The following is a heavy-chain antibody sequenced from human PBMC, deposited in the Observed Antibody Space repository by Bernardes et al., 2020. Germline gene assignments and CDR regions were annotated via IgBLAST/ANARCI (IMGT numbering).Heavy chain of an antibody. V-gene: IGHV3-53*01. CDR3: ARSSYRIVGAFYYYYGMDV. D-gene: IGHD1-26*01. Sequence: GGSLRLSCAASGFTVSSNYMSWVRQAPGKGLEWVSVIYSGGSTYYADSVKGRFTISRDNSKNTLYLQMNSLRAEDTAVYYCARSSYRIVGAFYYYYGMDVWSQGTTVTVSS. CDR2: IYSGGST. J-gene: IGHJ6*02. CDR1: GFTVSSNY.